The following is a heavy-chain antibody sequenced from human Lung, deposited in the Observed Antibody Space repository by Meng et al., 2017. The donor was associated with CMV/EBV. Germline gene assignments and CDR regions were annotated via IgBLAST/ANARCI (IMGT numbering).Heavy chain of an antibody. V-gene: IGHV2-5*01. CDR2: IYWNDNK. J-gene: IGHJ4*02. D-gene: IGHD3-22*01. CDR1: GFSLSTSGVG. CDR3: AHRPASHDSTELFDS. Sequence: SGPXLVXPTQTLTLTCTFSGFSLSTSGVGVAWIRQPPGKALEWLALIYWNDNKRYSPSLKSRLTITKDTSKNQVVLTMTYMDPVDTATYYCAHRPASHDSTELFDSXGRGTLVTVSS.